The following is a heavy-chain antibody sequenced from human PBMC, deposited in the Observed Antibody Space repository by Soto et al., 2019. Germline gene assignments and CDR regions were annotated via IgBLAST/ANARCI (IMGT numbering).Heavy chain of an antibody. CDR3: SRQASDFWSGKPQYYXDV. CDR1: GFTFSGSA. J-gene: IGHJ6*03. V-gene: IGHV3-73*01. CDR2: IRSKGNNYAT. D-gene: IGHD3-3*01. Sequence: GGSLRLSCAASGFTFSGSAMHWVRQASGKGLEWVGRIRSKGNNYATAYGASLKGRFTISRDDSKNTAYLQMNSLNTEDTAVYYCSRQASDFWSGKPQYYXDVWGKGTTVTVSS.